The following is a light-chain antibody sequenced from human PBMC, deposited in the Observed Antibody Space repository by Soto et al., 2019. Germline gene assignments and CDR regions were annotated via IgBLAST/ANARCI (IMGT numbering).Light chain of an antibody. Sequence: DIQMTQSPSTLSASVGDSVSINCRASQSISAWLAWYQQKPGKAPKLLIYEASSLQSGVPSRFSGSGSGTEFTLSISSLQPDDFATYYCQHYNVYPWTFGQGTKVDTK. J-gene: IGKJ1*01. CDR3: QHYNVYPWT. V-gene: IGKV1-5*03. CDR2: EAS. CDR1: QSISAW.